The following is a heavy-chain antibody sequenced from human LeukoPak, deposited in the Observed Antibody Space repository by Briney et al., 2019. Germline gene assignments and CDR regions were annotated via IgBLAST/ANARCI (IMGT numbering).Heavy chain of an antibody. CDR1: GDSISRYY. CDR2: INHSGST. D-gene: IGHD6-6*01. CDR3: ARRRAKYSIPFDP. Sequence: SETLSLTCTVSGDSISRYYWSWIRQPAGKGLEWIGEINHSGSTNYNPSLKSRVTISVDTSKNQFSLKLSSVTAADTAVYYCARRRAKYSIPFDPWGQGTLVTVSS. J-gene: IGHJ5*02. V-gene: IGHV4-34*01.